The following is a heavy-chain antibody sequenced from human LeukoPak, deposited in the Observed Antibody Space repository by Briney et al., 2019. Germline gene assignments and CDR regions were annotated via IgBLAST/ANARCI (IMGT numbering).Heavy chain of an antibody. V-gene: IGHV3-7*01. CDR3: ARDVGRGFDY. J-gene: IGHJ4*02. Sequence: GGSLRLSCAASGFTFSRYWMTWVRQAPGKGLEWVANVNEGGSDKYYVGSVKGRFTISRDDAKNSLYLQMNSLRVEDTAVYYCARDVGRGFDYWGQGTLVTASS. CDR1: GFTFSRYW. CDR2: VNEGGSDK. D-gene: IGHD3-10*01.